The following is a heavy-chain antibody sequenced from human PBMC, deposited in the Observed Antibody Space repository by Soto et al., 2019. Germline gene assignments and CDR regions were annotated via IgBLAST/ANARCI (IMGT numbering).Heavy chain of an antibody. Sequence: PSQTLSLTCAISGDSVSSNSAAWNWIRQSPSRGLEWLGRTYYRSKWYNDYAVSVKSRITINPDTSKNQFSLQLNSVTPEDTAVYYCARDVGIAVAGTKEINYFDYWGQGTLVTVSS. CDR3: ARDVGIAVAGTKEINYFDY. CDR2: TYYRSKWYN. V-gene: IGHV6-1*01. CDR1: GDSVSSNSAA. D-gene: IGHD6-19*01. J-gene: IGHJ4*02.